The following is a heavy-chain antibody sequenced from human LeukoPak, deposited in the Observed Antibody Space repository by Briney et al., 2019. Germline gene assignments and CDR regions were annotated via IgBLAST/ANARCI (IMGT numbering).Heavy chain of an antibody. CDR2: INPNSGGT. V-gene: IGHV1-2*02. CDR3: ARVSYYYDSSGYYRD. CDR1: GYTFTGYY. Sequence: GASVKVSCKASGYTFTGYYMHWVRQAPGQGLEWMGWINPNSGGTNYAQKFQGRVTMTRDTPISTAYMELSRLRSDDTAVYYCARVSYYYDSSGYYRDWGQGTLVTVSS. J-gene: IGHJ4*02. D-gene: IGHD3-22*01.